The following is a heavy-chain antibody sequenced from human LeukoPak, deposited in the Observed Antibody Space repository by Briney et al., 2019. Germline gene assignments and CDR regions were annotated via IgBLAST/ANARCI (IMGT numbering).Heavy chain of an antibody. CDR3: AGETHVEMTRSQDVFDI. J-gene: IGHJ3*02. Sequence: GGAPRPSLSAPRFPRPKNYMRLGRPAPREGGGGGSHIYSSGTTYYADSVKGRFTISRDISRSTLYLQMNSLRAEDTAVYYCAGETHVEMTRSQDVFDIWGQGTMVTVSS. D-gene: IGHD5-24*01. CDR1: RFPRPKNY. CDR2: IYSSGTT. V-gene: IGHV3-66*01.